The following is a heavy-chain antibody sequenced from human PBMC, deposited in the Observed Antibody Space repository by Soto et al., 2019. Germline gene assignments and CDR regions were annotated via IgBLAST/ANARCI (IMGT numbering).Heavy chain of an antibody. CDR3: ARGISYRWVY. V-gene: IGHV4-4*02. CDR2: IHHSGIT. Sequence: PSETLSLTGTVSGDSLSTGYWWSWVRQPPGKGLEWIGEIHHSGITNYIQSVRSRVTMSVDKSNNQVSLELTSVAAADTAVYYCARGISYRWVYWGQGILVTVSS. D-gene: IGHD3-16*02. J-gene: IGHJ4*02. CDR1: GDSLSTGYW.